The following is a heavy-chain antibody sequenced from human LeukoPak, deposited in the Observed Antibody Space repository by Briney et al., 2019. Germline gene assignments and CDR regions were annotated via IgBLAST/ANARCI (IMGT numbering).Heavy chain of an antibody. CDR3: ARNAYKTSSENYFDF. Sequence: SVKVSCKASGGTFSSYAISWVRQAPGQGLEWMGRIIPILGIANYAQKFQGRVTITADKSTSTAYMELSSLRSDDTAVYYCARNAYKTSSENYFDFWGRGTLVTVSS. CDR1: GGTFSSYA. J-gene: IGHJ4*02. D-gene: IGHD2-21*01. V-gene: IGHV1-69*04. CDR2: IIPILGIA.